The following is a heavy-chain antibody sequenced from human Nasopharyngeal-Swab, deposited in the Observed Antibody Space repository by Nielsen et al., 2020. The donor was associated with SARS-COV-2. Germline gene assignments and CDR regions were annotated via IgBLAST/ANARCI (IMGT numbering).Heavy chain of an antibody. CDR3: TTDYYFDY. Sequence: GESLKISCAASGFVFSGSAIHWVRQASGRGLEWVGRIGDKAHNYATTYAASVKGRFTISRDDSKNTAFLQMDSLNTEDTALYYCTTDYYFDYWGQGCLVTVSS. CDR2: IGDKAHNYAT. D-gene: IGHD4/OR15-4a*01. CDR1: GFVFSGSA. V-gene: IGHV3-73*01. J-gene: IGHJ4*02.